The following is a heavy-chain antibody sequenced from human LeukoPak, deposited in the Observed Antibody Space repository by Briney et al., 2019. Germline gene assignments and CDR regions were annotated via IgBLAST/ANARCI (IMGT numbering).Heavy chain of an antibody. CDR3: ARASGIAAAGMFDP. Sequence: ASVKVSCTASGYTFTSYGISWVRQAPGQGLEWMGWISAYNGNTNYAQKLQGRVTMTTDTSTSTAYMELRSLRSDDTAVYYCARASGIAAAGMFDPWGQGTLVTVSS. CDR1: GYTFTSYG. J-gene: IGHJ5*02. V-gene: IGHV1-18*01. D-gene: IGHD6-13*01. CDR2: ISAYNGNT.